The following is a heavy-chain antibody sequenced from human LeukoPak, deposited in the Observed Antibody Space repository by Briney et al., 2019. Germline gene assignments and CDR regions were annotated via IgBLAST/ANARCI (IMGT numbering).Heavy chain of an antibody. CDR2: IYYSGST. CDR1: GGSFSSYY. J-gene: IGHJ4*02. V-gene: IGHV4-39*01. CDR3: ARHVRYSSSWDDY. D-gene: IGHD6-13*01. Sequence: SETLSLTCAVYGGSFSSYYWGWIRQPPGKGLEWIGSIYYSGSTYYNPSLKSRVTISVDTSKNQFSLKLSSVTAADTAVYYCARHVRYSSSWDDYWGQGTLVTVSS.